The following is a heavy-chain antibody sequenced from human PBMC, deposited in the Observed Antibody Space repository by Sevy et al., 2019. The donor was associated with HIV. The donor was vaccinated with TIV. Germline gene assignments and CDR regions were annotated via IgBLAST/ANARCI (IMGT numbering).Heavy chain of an antibody. D-gene: IGHD6-13*01. CDR3: ARESIAAIGDFDY. CDR2: IYYSGST. J-gene: IGHJ4*02. V-gene: IGHV4-59*01. CDR1: DGSINNYF. Sequence: SETLSLTCTVSDGSINNYFSSWIRQPPGKGLEWIGYIYYSGSTNYNPSLKSRVTISVDTSKTQFSLKLTSVTAADTAVYYCARESIAAIGDFDYWGQGTLVTVSS.